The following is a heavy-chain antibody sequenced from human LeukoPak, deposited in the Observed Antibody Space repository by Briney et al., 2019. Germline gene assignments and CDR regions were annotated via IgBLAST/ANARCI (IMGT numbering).Heavy chain of an antibody. J-gene: IGHJ4*02. V-gene: IGHV4-34*01. CDR3: ARDGSRGGSDY. Sequence: SGTLSLTCSVYGGSFRGYYWGWIRPPPGKGLEWIGEINHSGSTNYNPSLKSRVTISVDRSKNQFSLKVTSVTAADTAVYYCARDGSRGGSDYWGQGTPVTVSS. CDR1: GGSFRGYY. D-gene: IGHD3-16*01. CDR2: INHSGST.